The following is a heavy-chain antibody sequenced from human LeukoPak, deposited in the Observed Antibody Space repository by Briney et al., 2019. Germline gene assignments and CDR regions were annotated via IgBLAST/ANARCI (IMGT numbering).Heavy chain of an antibody. Sequence: GGSLRLSCAASGLTFSSYAMSWVRQAPGKGLEWVSGIHGSGGRTYYADSVKGRFTISRGNSKNTVYLEMNSLRAEDTALYFCAKDRSLWFGELHNWGQETLVTVSS. CDR2: IHGSGGRT. CDR3: AKDRSLWFGELHN. V-gene: IGHV3-23*01. J-gene: IGHJ4*02. D-gene: IGHD3-10*01. CDR1: GLTFSSYA.